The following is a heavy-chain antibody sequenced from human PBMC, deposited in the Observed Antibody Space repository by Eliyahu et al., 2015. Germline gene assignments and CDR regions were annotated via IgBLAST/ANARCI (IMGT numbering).Heavy chain of an antibody. J-gene: IGHJ6*02. CDR1: GFTFSGST. Sequence: EVQLVESGGGLVQPGGSLKLXXAASGFTFSGSTIHWVRQASGEGLAWVGHITSKANKYATVYAASVKGRFIISRDDSKNTAYLQMYSLKTDDSAVYFCTAIAARPYYNYYAMDVWGQGTTVTVSS. CDR3: TAIAARPYYNYYAMDV. V-gene: IGHV3-73*02. D-gene: IGHD6-6*01. CDR2: ITSKANKYAT.